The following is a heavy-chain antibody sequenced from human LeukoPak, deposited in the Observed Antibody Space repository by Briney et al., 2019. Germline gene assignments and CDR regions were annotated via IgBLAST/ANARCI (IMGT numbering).Heavy chain of an antibody. V-gene: IGHV3-23*01. CDR2: ISGSGGST. CDR1: GFTFSSYG. Sequence: PGGSLRLPCAASGFTFSSYGMHWVRQAPGKGLEWVSAISGSGGSTYYADSVKGRFTISRDNSKNTLYLQMNSLRAEDTAVYYCAKEFSGWSDYWGQGTLVTVSS. J-gene: IGHJ4*02. D-gene: IGHD6-19*01. CDR3: AKEFSGWSDY.